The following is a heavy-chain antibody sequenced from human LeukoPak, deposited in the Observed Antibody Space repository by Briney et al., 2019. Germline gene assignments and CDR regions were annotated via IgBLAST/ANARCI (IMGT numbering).Heavy chain of an antibody. V-gene: IGHV1-2*02. CDR1: GYTFTGYY. CDR2: INPNSGGT. D-gene: IGHD6-13*01. CDR3: ARARPRGTALDY. J-gene: IGHJ4*02. Sequence: ASVKVSCKASGYTFTGYYMHWVRQAPGQGLEWMGWINPNSGGTNYAQKFQGRVTMTRDTSISTAYVELSRLRSDDTAVYYCARARPRGTALDYWGQGTLVTVSS.